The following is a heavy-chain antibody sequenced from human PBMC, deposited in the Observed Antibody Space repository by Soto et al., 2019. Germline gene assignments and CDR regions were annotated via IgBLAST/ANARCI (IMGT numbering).Heavy chain of an antibody. V-gene: IGHV3-23*01. CDR1: GFTFSSYA. CDR2: ISGSGGST. J-gene: IGHJ3*02. Sequence: GGSLRLSCASSGFTFSSYAMSWVRQAPGKGLEWVSAISGSGGSTYYADSVKGRFTISRDNSKNTLYLQMNSLRAEDTAVYYCAKDRRGWPFAFDIWGQGTMVTVSS. CDR3: AKDRRGWPFAFDI.